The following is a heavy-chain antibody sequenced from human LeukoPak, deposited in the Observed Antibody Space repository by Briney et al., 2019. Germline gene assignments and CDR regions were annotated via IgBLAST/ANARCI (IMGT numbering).Heavy chain of an antibody. CDR2: IYYTGNT. CDR1: GVSISSSNSY. CDR3: ARQTGSGLFTLP. Sequence: SETLSLTCTVSGVSISSSNSYWGWLRQPPGKGLEWVGSIYYTGNTYYNASLKSRVTISIDTSKNQISLRLTSVTATDTAMYYCARQTGSGLFTLPGGQGTLVTVSS. J-gene: IGHJ4*02. D-gene: IGHD3/OR15-3a*01. V-gene: IGHV4-39*01.